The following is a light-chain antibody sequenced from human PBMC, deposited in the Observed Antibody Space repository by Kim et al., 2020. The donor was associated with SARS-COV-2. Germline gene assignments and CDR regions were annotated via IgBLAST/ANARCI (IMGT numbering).Light chain of an antibody. Sequence: ALGQTGRITCQGDSLRSYYASWYQQKPGQTPVLVIYEKNNRPTGIPDRFSGSSSGNTASLTITGAQAEDEADYYCNSRESGVNHVVFGGGTKLTVL. CDR3: NSRESGVNHVV. V-gene: IGLV3-19*01. CDR2: EKN. CDR1: SLRSYY. J-gene: IGLJ3*02.